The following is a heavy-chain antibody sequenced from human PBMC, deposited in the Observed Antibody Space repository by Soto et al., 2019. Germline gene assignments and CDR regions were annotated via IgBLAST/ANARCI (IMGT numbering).Heavy chain of an antibody. V-gene: IGHV4-59*12. Sequence: PSETLSLTCIVSGGSITSYYWSWIRQPPGKGLEWIGYIYYNGHTNYSPSLKSRVTISIDTSKNQFSLKLSSVTAADTAVYYCARDHHSSIHYGMDVWGQGTTVTVSS. CDR1: GGSITSYY. D-gene: IGHD6-13*01. J-gene: IGHJ6*02. CDR3: ARDHHSSIHYGMDV. CDR2: IYYNGHT.